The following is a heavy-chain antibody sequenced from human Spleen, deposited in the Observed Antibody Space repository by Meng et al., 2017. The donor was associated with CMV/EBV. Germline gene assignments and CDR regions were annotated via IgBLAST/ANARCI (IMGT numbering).Heavy chain of an antibody. Sequence: KASGYNFTGYYMHWVRQAPGQGLEWMGWINPNSGGTNYAQKFQGRVTMTRDTSISTAYMELSRLRSDDTAVYYCARTGPGSYSVFDPWGQGTLVTVSS. CDR2: INPNSGGT. CDR3: ARTGPGSYSVFDP. D-gene: IGHD3-10*01. J-gene: IGHJ5*02. CDR1: GYNFTGYY. V-gene: IGHV1-2*02.